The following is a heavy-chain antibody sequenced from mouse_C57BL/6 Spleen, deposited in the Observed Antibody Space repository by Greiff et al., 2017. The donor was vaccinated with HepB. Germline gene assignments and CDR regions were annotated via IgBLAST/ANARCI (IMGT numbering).Heavy chain of an antibody. CDR2: INPSNGGT. V-gene: IGHV1-53*01. CDR1: GYTFTSYW. J-gene: IGHJ1*03. CDR3: ARGLSYGYGEEYFDV. Sequence: QVQLQQPGTELVKPGASVKLSCKASGYTFTSYWMHWVKQRPGQGLEWIGNINPSNGGTNYNEKFKSKTTLTVDKSSSTVYMQLSSLTSEDSAVYYCARGLSYGYGEEYFDVWGTGTTVTVSS. D-gene: IGHD2-2*01.